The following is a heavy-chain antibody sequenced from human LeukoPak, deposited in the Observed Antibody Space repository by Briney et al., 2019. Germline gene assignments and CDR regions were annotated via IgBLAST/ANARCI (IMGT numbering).Heavy chain of an antibody. CDR3: AREYPNDIVGASFGS. J-gene: IGHJ4*02. Sequence: KPSETLSLTCTVSGGSINNYYWTWIRQPAGKGLEWIGRIYTSGTTNYNPSLKSRVTMSVDTSKNQFSLKLSSVTAADTAVYYCAREYPNDIVGASFGSWGQGTLVTVSS. CDR1: GGSINNYY. V-gene: IGHV4-4*07. D-gene: IGHD1-26*01. CDR2: IYTSGTT.